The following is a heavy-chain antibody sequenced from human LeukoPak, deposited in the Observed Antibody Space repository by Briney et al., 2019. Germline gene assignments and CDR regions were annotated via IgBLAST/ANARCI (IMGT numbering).Heavy chain of an antibody. CDR1: GGSISSSSYY. J-gene: IGHJ4*02. V-gene: IGHV4-39*07. CDR3: ARDYDYVWGSYRGFDY. Sequence: NPSETLSLTCTVSGGSISSSSYYWGWIRQPPGKGLEWIGSIYYSGSTYYNPSLKSRVTISVDTSKNQFSLKLSSVTAADTAVYYCARDYDYVWGSYRGFDYWGQGTLVTVSS. CDR2: IYYSGST. D-gene: IGHD3-16*02.